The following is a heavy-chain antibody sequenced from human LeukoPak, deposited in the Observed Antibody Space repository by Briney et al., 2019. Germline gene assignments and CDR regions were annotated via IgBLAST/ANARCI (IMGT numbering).Heavy chain of an antibody. J-gene: IGHJ4*02. V-gene: IGHV3-48*01. D-gene: IGHD3-22*01. CDR2: ISSSSSTI. CDR1: GFTFSTYS. CDR3: ARGSTYYDSSGQVPFDY. Sequence: GGSLRLSCATSGFTFSTYSMNWVRQAPGKGLEWVSYISSSSSTIYYADSVKGRFTISRDNAKNSLYLQMNSLRAEDTAVYYCARGSTYYDSSGQVPFDYWGQGTLVTVSS.